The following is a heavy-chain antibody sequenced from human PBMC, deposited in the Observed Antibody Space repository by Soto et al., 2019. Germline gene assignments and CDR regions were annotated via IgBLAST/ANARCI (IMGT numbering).Heavy chain of an antibody. CDR2: ISESGGST. CDR3: ARQFSGSPH. J-gene: IGHJ4*02. D-gene: IGHD1-26*01. Sequence: EVQLLESGGGLVQPGGSLRLSCAASGFTFTTYAMNWVRQAPGKGLEWVSSISESGGSTYYADSVKGRFTISRDNSKNTLYLQMNSLTAEDTAVYYCARQFSGSPHWGQGTLVTVSS. CDR1: GFTFTTYA. V-gene: IGHV3-23*01.